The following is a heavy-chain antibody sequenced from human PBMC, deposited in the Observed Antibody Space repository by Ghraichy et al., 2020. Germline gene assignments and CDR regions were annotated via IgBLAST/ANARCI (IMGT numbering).Heavy chain of an antibody. D-gene: IGHD5-18*01. CDR3: ARDRETYSYGDRVLYYYYGMDV. Sequence: SQTLSLTCAISGDSVSSNTAAWSWIRQSPSRGLEWLGRTYYRSKWNNDYAISVKSRITINPETSKNQFSLQLNSVTPEDTAVYYCARDRETYSYGDRVLYYYYGMDVWGQGTTVTVSS. CDR2: TYYRSKWNN. V-gene: IGHV6-1*01. CDR1: GDSVSSNTAA. J-gene: IGHJ6*02.